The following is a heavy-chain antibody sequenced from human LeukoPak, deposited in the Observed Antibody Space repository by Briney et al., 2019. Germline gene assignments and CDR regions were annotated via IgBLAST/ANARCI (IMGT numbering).Heavy chain of an antibody. CDR1: GFTVSSNY. V-gene: IGHV3-53*01. J-gene: IGHJ4*02. CDR2: IYSGGST. CDR3: ARGASRISWPGIDY. D-gene: IGHD3-3*02. Sequence: PGGSLRLSCAASGFTVSSNYMSWVRQAPGKGLEWVSVIYSGGSTYYADSVKGRFTISRDHSNNSVSLQMTNLRVEDTAIYYCARGASRISWPGIDYWGQGTLVTVSS.